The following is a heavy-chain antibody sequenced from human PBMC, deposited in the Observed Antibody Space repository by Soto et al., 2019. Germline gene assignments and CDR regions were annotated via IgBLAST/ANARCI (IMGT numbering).Heavy chain of an antibody. CDR2: INTHTGNT. CDR1: GYTFTTYG. Sequence: QVQLEPSAPEVKKPGASVKVSCKASGYTFTTYGISWVRQAPGQGLEWLGWINTHTGNTNYAQNLQGRVIMTADTSTSTAYMELRSLRSDDTAIYYCTREGSAPYYYYGMDAWGQGTTVPVSS. V-gene: IGHV1-18*01. CDR3: TREGSAPYYYYGMDA. J-gene: IGHJ6*02. D-gene: IGHD3-10*01.